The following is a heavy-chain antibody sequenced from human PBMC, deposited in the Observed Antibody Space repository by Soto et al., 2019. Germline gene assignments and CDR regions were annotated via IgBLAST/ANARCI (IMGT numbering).Heavy chain of an antibody. V-gene: IGHV5-51*01. Sequence: GEPLKISCTGSGYSFTSYWIGWVRQMPVKGLEWMGSIHPVESDTRYSPSFQGQVTISADRSITTAYLQWSSLEASDTAMDYCARHEATYYNFYGMDVWGQGTTVTVS. CDR2: IHPVESDT. J-gene: IGHJ6*02. CDR3: ARHEATYYNFYGMDV. CDR1: GYSFTSYW.